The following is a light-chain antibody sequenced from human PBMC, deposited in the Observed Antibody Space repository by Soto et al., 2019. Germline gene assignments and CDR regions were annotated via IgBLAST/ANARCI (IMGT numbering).Light chain of an antibody. CDR2: DAY. Sequence: EIVLTQSPATLSLSPGERATLSCRASQSIDIYLAWYQQKPGQAPRLLIYDAYNRATGIPPRFSGSGSGTDFTLTISSLEPEDSAVYYCQQRHMWPITFGQGTRLEI. J-gene: IGKJ5*01. CDR3: QQRHMWPIT. CDR1: QSIDIY. V-gene: IGKV3-11*01.